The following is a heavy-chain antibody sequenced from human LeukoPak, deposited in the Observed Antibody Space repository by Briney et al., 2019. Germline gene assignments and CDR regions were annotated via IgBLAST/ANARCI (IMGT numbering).Heavy chain of an antibody. D-gene: IGHD3-10*01. CDR3: AKDLGYYGSGDKKDIGFDY. Sequence: GGSLRLSCAASGFTFSSYAMSWVRQAPGKGLEWVSAISGSGGSTYYADSVKGRFTISRDNSKNTLYLQMNSLRAEDTAVYYCAKDLGYYGSGDKKDIGFDYWGQGTLVTVSS. CDR2: ISGSGGST. J-gene: IGHJ4*02. CDR1: GFTFSSYA. V-gene: IGHV3-23*01.